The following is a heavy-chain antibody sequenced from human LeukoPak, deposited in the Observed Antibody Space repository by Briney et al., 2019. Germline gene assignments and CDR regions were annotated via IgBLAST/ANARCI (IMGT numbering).Heavy chain of an antibody. CDR2: IYTSGST. J-gene: IGHJ4*02. CDR3: ARAMVRGQSYYFDY. CDR1: GGSISSGSYY. V-gene: IGHV4-61*02. Sequence: SETLSLTCTVSGGSISSGSYYWSWIRQPAGKGLEWIGRIYTSGSTNYNPSLKSRVTISVDTSKNQFSLKLSSVTAADTAVYYCARAMVRGQSYYFDYWGQGTLVTVSS. D-gene: IGHD3-10*01.